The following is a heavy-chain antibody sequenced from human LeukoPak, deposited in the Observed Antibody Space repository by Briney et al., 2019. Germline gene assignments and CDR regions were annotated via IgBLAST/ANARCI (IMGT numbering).Heavy chain of an antibody. J-gene: IGHJ4*02. D-gene: IGHD3-9*01. Sequence: PGGSLRLSCAASRFTFSTYWMHWVRQAPGKGLVWVSRINTDGSLTRYADSVKGRFTISRDNAKNTLYLQMNSLRAEDTAVYYCAGGYDILNYWGQGTLVTVSS. CDR3: AGGYDILNY. V-gene: IGHV3-74*01. CDR2: INTDGSLT. CDR1: RFTFSTYW.